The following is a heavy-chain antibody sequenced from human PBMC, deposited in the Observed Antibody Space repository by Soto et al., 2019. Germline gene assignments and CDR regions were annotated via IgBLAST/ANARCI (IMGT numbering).Heavy chain of an antibody. CDR1: GFTFSSYA. CDR3: AKPDIAGTSAVVLPSRTYYYRIDL. D-gene: IGHD5-12*01. CDR2: ISGSGGST. Sequence: HPGVSLRLSCAASGFTFSSYAMSWVRQAPGKGLEWVSAISGSGGSTYYADSVKGRFTISRDNSKNTLYLQMNSLRAEDTAVYYCAKPDIAGTSAVVLPSRTYYYRIDLYRERTPETVSA. J-gene: IGHJ6*04. V-gene: IGHV3-23*01.